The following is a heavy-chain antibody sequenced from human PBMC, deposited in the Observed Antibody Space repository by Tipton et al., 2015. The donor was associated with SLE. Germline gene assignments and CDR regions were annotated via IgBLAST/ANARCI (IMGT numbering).Heavy chain of an antibody. CDR2: IYYTGST. D-gene: IGHD5-18*01. J-gene: IGHJ5*02. V-gene: IGHV4-31*03. CDR3: ARGYSYGFNWFDP. CDR1: GGSISSGDYY. Sequence: TLSLTCTVSGGSISSGDYYWSWIRQHPGKGLEWIGYIYYTGSTYYNPSLKSRVTISVDTSKNQFSLKLSSVTAADTAVYYCARGYSYGFNWFDPWGQGTLVTVSS.